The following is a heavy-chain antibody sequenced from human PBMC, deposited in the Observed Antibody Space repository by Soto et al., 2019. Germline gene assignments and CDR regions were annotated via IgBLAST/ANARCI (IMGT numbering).Heavy chain of an antibody. CDR1: GYTFTSYS. D-gene: IGHD3-10*01. CDR2: INAGNGNT. J-gene: IGHJ5*02. Sequence: ASVKVSCKASGYTFTSYSIDWVRQAPGQRLEWMGWINAGNGNTNYAQKFQGRVTITADESTSTAYMELSSLRSEDTAVYYCARTTHYYGSGMNWFDPWGQGTLVTVSS. CDR3: ARTTHYYGSGMNWFDP. V-gene: IGHV1-3*01.